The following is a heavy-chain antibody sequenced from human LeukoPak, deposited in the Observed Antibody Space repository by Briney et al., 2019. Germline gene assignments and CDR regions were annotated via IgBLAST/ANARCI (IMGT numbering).Heavy chain of an antibody. CDR2: ISSISTYT. V-gene: IGHV3-21*01. D-gene: IGHD3-3*01. CDR1: GFTFSSYG. Sequence: PGRSLRLSCAASGFTFSSYGMNWVRQAPGKGPEWVSSISSISTYTHYADSVKGRFTISRDNAKNSLYLQMNSLRAEDTAVYYCTRTHIAQYDFWTASLWGQGTLVTVSS. J-gene: IGHJ4*02. CDR3: TRTHIAQYDFWTASL.